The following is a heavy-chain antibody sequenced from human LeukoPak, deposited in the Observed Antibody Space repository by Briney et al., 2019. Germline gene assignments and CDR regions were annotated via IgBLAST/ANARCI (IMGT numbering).Heavy chain of an antibody. D-gene: IGHD6-13*01. CDR1: GGSISSSSYY. CDR2: IYYSGST. CDR3: ARLRGGSIAAAGPEYYFDY. Sequence: SETLSLTCTVSGGSISSSSYYWGWIRQPPGKGLEWIGNIYYSGSTYYNPSLKSRVTISIDASKNQFSLKLTSVTAADTAVYYCARLRGGSIAAAGPEYYFDYWGQGTLVTVSS. J-gene: IGHJ4*02. V-gene: IGHV4-39*07.